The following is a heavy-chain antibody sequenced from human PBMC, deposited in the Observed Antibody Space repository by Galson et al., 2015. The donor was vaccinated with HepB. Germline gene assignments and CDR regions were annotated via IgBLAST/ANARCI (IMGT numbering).Heavy chain of an antibody. Sequence: SPRLSCAASGFTFSSYWMSWVRQAPGKGLEWVANIKQDGSEKYYVDSVKGRFTISRDNAKNSLYLQMNSLRAEDTAVYYCARDAGEWEPHFDYWGQGTLVTVSS. CDR2: IKQDGSEK. CDR1: GFTFSSYW. V-gene: IGHV3-7*01. J-gene: IGHJ4*02. CDR3: ARDAGEWEPHFDY. D-gene: IGHD1-26*01.